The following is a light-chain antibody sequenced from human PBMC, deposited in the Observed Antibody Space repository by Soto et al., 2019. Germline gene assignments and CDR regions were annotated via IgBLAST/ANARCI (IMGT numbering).Light chain of an antibody. J-gene: IGKJ1*01. CDR2: DVS. V-gene: IGKV1-5*01. CDR3: QQYNSYSPWT. CDR1: QTISNW. Sequence: DIQMTQSPSTLSASVGDRVTITCRASQTISNWLAWYQQQPGMAPKLLIYDVSNLESGVPSRFSGSGSGTEFTLTISSLQPADFATYYCQQYNSYSPWTFGQGTKGEIK.